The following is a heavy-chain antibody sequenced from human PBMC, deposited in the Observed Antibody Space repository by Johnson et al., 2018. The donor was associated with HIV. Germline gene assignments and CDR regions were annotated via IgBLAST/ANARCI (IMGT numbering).Heavy chain of an antibody. CDR3: TTDLPTTHAFDI. D-gene: IGHD1-1*01. CDR2: ISSSGSTI. V-gene: IGHV3-11*01. Sequence: QVQLVESGGGLVQPGGSLRLSCAASGFTFSDYYMSWIRQAPGKGLEWVSYISSSGSTIYYADSVKCRFTISRDNAKNSLYLQMNSLKTEDTAVYYCTTDLPTTHAFDIWGQGTMVTVSS. CDR1: GFTFSDYY. J-gene: IGHJ3*02.